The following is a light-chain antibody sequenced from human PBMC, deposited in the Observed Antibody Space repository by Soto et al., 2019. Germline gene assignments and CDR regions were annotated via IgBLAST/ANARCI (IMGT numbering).Light chain of an antibody. CDR1: SGYSSSI. CDR2: LEGSGRY. Sequence: QLVLTQSSSVSASLGSSVKLTCTLSSGYSSSIIAWHQQQPGKDPRYLMKLEGSGRYNNVSGVHDRFSGSSSGADRYLTISNLQFEDEADYYCETLASNSPRVFGGGTKLTVL. V-gene: IGLV4-60*02. J-gene: IGLJ3*02. CDR3: ETLASNSPRV.